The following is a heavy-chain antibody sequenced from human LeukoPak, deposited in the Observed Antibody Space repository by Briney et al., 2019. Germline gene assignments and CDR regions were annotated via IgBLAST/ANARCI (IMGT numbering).Heavy chain of an antibody. CDR2: ISGSGGTT. CDR1: GFTFSSYA. CDR3: VRGIVVVTAIPGY. J-gene: IGHJ4*02. D-gene: IGHD2-21*02. V-gene: IGHV3-23*01. Sequence: TGGSLRLSCAASGFTFSSYAMNWVRQAPGKGLEWVSGISGSGGTTYYADSVQGRFTISRDNAKNTLYLQMNSLRPEDTAVYYCVRGIVVVTAIPGYWGQGTLVTVSS.